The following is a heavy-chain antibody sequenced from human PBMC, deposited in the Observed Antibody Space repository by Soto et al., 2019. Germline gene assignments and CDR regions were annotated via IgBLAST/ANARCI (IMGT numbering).Heavy chain of an antibody. D-gene: IGHD2-15*01. V-gene: IGHV1-18*01. Sequence: QVQLVQSGAEVKKPGASVKVSCKASGYTFTSYDISWVRQAPGQGLEWMGWISTYNGNTNYAQKLQGRVTMTTDTSTSTAYRELRSLRSDDTAVYYWARGFRVAATRWWFDPWGQGTLVTVSS. CDR1: GYTFTSYD. J-gene: IGHJ5*02. CDR2: ISTYNGNT. CDR3: ARGFRVAATRWWFDP.